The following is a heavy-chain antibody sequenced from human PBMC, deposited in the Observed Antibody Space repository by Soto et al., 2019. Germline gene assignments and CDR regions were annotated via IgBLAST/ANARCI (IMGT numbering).Heavy chain of an antibody. CDR1: GGSISSYY. CDR3: ARADMNVGGWYPYYYYGMDV. D-gene: IGHD1-26*01. V-gene: IGHV4-59*01. CDR2: IYYSGST. J-gene: IGHJ6*02. Sequence: SETLSLTCTVSGGSISSYYWSWIRQPPGKGLEWIGYIYYSGSTNYNPSLKSRVTISVDTSKNQFYMELSSLRSEDTAVYYCARADMNVGGWYPYYYYGMDVWGQGTTVTVSS.